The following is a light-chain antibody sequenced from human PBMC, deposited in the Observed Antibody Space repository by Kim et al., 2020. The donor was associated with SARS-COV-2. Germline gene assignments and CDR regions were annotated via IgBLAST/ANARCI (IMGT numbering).Light chain of an antibody. V-gene: IGKV1-39*01. CDR3: QQSYSTPYS. CDR1: QSISSY. Sequence: DIQMTQSPSSLSESVGDRVTITCRASQSISSYLNWYQQKPGKAPKLLIYAASSLQSGVPSRFSGSGSGTDFTLTISSLQPADFATYYCQQSYSTPYSFGQGTKLEI. J-gene: IGKJ2*03. CDR2: AAS.